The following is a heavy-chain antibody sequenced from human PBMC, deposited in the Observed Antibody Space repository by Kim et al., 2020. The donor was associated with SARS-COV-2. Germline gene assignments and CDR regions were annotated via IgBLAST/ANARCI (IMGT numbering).Heavy chain of an antibody. J-gene: IGHJ4*02. Sequence: PSRKSRVTISVDTSKNQCSLKLRSVTAADTAVYYCARVISSGWSVWHEDYWGQGTLVTVSS. D-gene: IGHD6-19*01. CDR3: ARVISSGWSVWHEDY. V-gene: IGHV4-39*07.